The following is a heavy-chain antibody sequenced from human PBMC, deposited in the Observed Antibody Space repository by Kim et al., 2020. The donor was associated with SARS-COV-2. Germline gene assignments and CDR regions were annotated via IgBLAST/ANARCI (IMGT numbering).Heavy chain of an antibody. CDR1: GGSISSSSYY. Sequence: SETLSLTCTVSGGSISSSSYYWGWIRQPPGKGLEWIGSIYYSGSTYYNPSLKSRVTISVDTSKNQFSLKLSSVTAADTAVYYCTSLRIVDTAMADYWGQGTLVTVSS. CDR2: IYYSGST. CDR3: TSLRIVDTAMADY. V-gene: IGHV4-39*01. J-gene: IGHJ4*02. D-gene: IGHD5-18*01.